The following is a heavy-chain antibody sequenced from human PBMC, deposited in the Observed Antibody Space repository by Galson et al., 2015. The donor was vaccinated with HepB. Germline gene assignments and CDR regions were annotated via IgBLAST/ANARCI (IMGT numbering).Heavy chain of an antibody. CDR2: VSTNGATI. Sequence: SLRLSCAASGFTFSRHTMSWVRQTPGRGLQWISYVSTNGATIHYADSVKGRFTISRDNSKNTLYLQMNSLRAEDTAVYYCARDYASSWYFNHYYGMDVWGQGTTVTVSS. CDR3: ARDYASSWYFNHYYGMDV. D-gene: IGHD6-13*01. J-gene: IGHJ6*02. CDR1: GFTFSRHT. V-gene: IGHV3-48*01.